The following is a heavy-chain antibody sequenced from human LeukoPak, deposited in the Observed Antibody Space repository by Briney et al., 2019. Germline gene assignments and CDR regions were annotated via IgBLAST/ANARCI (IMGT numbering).Heavy chain of an antibody. CDR1: GFTFSSHG. CDR3: AKVRAGDIAALL. V-gene: IGHV3-33*06. CDR2: IWYDGSKK. D-gene: IGHD6-6*01. Sequence: PGGSLRLSCAASGFTFSSHGIHWVRQAPGKGLEWVAIIWYDGSKKYYADSVKGRFTISRDNSKNTLYLQMNSLRAEDTAVYYCAKVRAGDIAALLWGQGTLVTVSS. J-gene: IGHJ4*02.